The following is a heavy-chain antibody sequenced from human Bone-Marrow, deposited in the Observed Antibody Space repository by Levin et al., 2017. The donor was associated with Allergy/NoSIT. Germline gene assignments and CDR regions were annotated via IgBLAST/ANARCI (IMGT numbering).Heavy chain of an antibody. CDR1: GASIGVSINTDPYY. J-gene: IGHJ4*02. V-gene: IGHV4-31*11. CDR2: ISSSGST. D-gene: IGHD5-18*01. CDR3: ARADPLGGYEYGWLDF. Sequence: SETLSLTCAVSGASIGVSINTDPYYWTWIRQQPGKGLELIGYISSSGSTYYNPSLKSRVSISGDTSNNHFSLRLTSMTAADTAIYYCARADPLGGYEYGWLDFWGQGTLVSVSS.